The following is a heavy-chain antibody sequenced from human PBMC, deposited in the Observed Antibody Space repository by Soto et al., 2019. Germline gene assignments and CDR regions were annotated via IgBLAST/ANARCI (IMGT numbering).Heavy chain of an antibody. Sequence: ASVKVSCKASGYTFTFYGISWVRQAPGQGLEWMGWISAYNGNTKYSQKFQGRVTMTRDTSASTAYMELSSLRSEDTAVYYCARDAGYSSSWFRLDAFDIWGQGTMVTVSS. CDR1: GYTFTFYG. V-gene: IGHV1-18*01. CDR3: ARDAGYSSSWFRLDAFDI. CDR2: ISAYNGNT. J-gene: IGHJ3*02. D-gene: IGHD6-13*01.